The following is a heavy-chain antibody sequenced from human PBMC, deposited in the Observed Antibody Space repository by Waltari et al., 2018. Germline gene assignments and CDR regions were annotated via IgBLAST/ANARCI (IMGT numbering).Heavy chain of an antibody. J-gene: IGHJ4*02. CDR1: GGTFSSNA. CDR2: IIPILGIA. Sequence: QVQLVQSGAEMKKPGSQVKVPCKASGGTFSSNAISWVRRAPGQGLAWMGGIIPILGIANYAQKFQGRVTITADKSTSTAYMELSSLRSEDTAVYYCARDGMVAPGIFDYWGQGTLVTVSS. CDR3: ARDGMVAPGIFDY. D-gene: IGHD1-26*01. V-gene: IGHV1-69*10.